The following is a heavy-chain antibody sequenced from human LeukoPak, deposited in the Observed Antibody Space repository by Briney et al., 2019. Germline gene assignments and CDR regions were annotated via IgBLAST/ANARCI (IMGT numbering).Heavy chain of an antibody. CDR3: ARGFSGGYFRLNY. CDR2: IYTSGST. J-gene: IGHJ4*02. CDR1: GGSISSGGYY. Sequence: SETLSLTCTVSGGSISSGGYYWSWIRQPAGKGLEWIGRIYTSGSTNYNPSLKSRVTMSVDTSKNQFSLKLSSVTAADTAVYYCARGFSGGYFRLNYWGQGTLVTVSS. D-gene: IGHD1-26*01. V-gene: IGHV4-61*02.